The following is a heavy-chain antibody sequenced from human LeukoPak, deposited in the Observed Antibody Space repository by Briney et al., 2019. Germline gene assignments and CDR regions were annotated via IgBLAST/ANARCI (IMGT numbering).Heavy chain of an antibody. D-gene: IGHD6-6*01. CDR2: IYYSGSA. Sequence: SETLSLTCTVSGGSVNSGTYYWSWIRQPPGKGLEWIGNIYYSGSAYYNPSLKSRVTMSVDTSKNQFSLKLSSVTAADTAVYYCARRAKGSRSSSSNIHWYFDLWGRGTLVTVSS. J-gene: IGHJ2*01. CDR3: ARRAKGSRSSSSNIHWYFDL. CDR1: GGSVNSGTYY. V-gene: IGHV4-39*07.